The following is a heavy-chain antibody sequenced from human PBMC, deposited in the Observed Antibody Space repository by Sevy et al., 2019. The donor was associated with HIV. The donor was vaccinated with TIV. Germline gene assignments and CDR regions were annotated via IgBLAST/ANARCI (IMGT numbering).Heavy chain of an antibody. Sequence: GGSLRLSCGASGFTFSNAWMTWVRQAPGKGLEWVGRIKSKSEGGTTDYAAPVKGRFTISRDDSKNTLYLQMNSLKSDDTAVYYWTNNRGYCIDGVCGEYFDSWVQGTLVTVSS. CDR3: TNNRGYCIDGVCGEYFDS. V-gene: IGHV3-15*01. CDR2: IKSKSEGGTT. D-gene: IGHD2-8*01. CDR1: GFTFSNAW. J-gene: IGHJ4*02.